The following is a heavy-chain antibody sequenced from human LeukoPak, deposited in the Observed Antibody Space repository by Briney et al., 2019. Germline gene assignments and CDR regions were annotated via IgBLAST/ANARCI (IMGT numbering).Heavy chain of an antibody. CDR3: ALSWKWGGFDY. CDR1: GFTFGDYS. CDR2: ISSGSSTI. Sequence: GGSLRLSCAASGFTFGDYSMNWVRQAPGRGLEWVSYISSGSSTIYYADSVKGRFTISRDNAKNSLYLQMKSLRDEDTAVYYCALSWKWGGFDYWGQGTLVTVSS. J-gene: IGHJ4*02. D-gene: IGHD6-13*01. V-gene: IGHV3-48*02.